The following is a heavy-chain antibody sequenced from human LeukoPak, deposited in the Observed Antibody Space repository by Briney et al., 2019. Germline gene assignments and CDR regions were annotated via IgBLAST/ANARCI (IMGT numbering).Heavy chain of an antibody. CDR2: IYTSGST. CDR1: GGSISIGSYY. J-gene: IGHJ4*02. V-gene: IGHV4-61*02. Sequence: PSETLSLTCTVSGGSISIGSYYWSWIRQPAGKGLEWIGRIYTSGSTNYNPSLKSRVTISVDTSKNQFSLKLSSVTAADTAVYYCAREDRDGYNYALDYWGQGTLVTVSS. CDR3: AREDRDGYNYALDY. D-gene: IGHD5-24*01.